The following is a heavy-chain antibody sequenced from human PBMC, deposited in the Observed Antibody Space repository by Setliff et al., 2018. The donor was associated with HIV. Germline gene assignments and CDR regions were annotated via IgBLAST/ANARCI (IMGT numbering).Heavy chain of an antibody. D-gene: IGHD6-19*01. V-gene: IGHV4-59*01. CDR1: GGSFSGYY. CDR3: ARAVNFDY. J-gene: IGHJ4*02. CDR2: IYVYNSERT. Sequence: SETLSLTCSVPGGSFSGYYWSWIRQPPGKGLEWIGYIYVYNSERTNYNPSLTSRVTISVDTSRNQFSLKLTSVTAADTAIYYCARAVNFDYWGQGTQVTVSS.